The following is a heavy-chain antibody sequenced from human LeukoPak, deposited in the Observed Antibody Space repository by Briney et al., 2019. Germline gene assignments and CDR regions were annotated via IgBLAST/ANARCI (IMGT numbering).Heavy chain of an antibody. CDR1: GFTFTSYW. V-gene: IGHV3-74*01. CDR3: ARPQHGDLYAFDI. D-gene: IGHD4-17*01. J-gene: IGHJ3*02. CDR2: INSDGSST. Sequence: GGSLRPSCAASGFTFTSYWMHWVRQAPGKGLVWVSRINSDGSSTTYTDSVKGRFTISRDNAKNTLYLQMNSLRAEDTAVYYCARPQHGDLYAFDIWGQGTMVTVSS.